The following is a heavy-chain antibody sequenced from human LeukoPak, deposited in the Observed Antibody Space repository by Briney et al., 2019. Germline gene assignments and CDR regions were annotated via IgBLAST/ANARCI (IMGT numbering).Heavy chain of an antibody. CDR3: TRDGNSYYYYYMDV. CDR2: IKRKSDGGTT. J-gene: IGHJ6*03. Sequence: GGSLRLSCAASGLTFSNAWMSWVRQAPGKGLEWVGRIKRKSDGGTTDYAAPVKGRFTISRDDSKSIAYLQMNSLKTEDTAVYYCTRDGNSYYYYYMDVWGKGTSVTISS. V-gene: IGHV3-15*01. D-gene: IGHD4-23*01. CDR1: GLTFSNAW.